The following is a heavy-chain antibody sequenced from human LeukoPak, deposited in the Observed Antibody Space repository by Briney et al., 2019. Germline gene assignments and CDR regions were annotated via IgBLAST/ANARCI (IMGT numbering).Heavy chain of an antibody. CDR1: GGSISSSSYY. J-gene: IGHJ4*02. CDR3: ARRKYYYDRGFDY. D-gene: IGHD3-22*01. Sequence: SETLSLTCTVSGGSISSSSYYWSWIRQPPGKGLEWIGEINHSGSTNYNPSLKSRVTISVDTSKNQFSLKLSSVTAADTAVYYCARRKYYYDRGFDYWGQGTLVTVSS. V-gene: IGHV4-39*07. CDR2: INHSGST.